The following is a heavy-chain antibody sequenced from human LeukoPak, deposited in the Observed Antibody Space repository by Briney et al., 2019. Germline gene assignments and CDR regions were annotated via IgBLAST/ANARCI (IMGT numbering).Heavy chain of an antibody. V-gene: IGHV1-46*01. J-gene: IGHJ4*02. CDR2: INPSGGST. CDR1: GDTFINYY. Sequence: GASVKVSCKASGDTFINYYMHWVRQAPGQGLEWMGIINPSGGSTSYAQKFQGRVTMTRDTSTSTVYMELSSLRSEDTAVYYCARDDNSGSYPAWWGQGTLVTVSS. D-gene: IGHD1-26*01. CDR3: ARDDNSGSYPAW.